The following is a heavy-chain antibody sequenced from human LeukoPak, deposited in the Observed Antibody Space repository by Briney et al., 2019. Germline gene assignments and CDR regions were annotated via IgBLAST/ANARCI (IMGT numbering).Heavy chain of an antibody. CDR2: ISYDGSNK. D-gene: IGHD6-13*01. Sequence: GRSLRLSCAASGFTFSSYAMHWVRQAPGKGLEWVAVISYDGSNKYYADSVKGRFTISRDNSKNTLYLQMNSLRAEDTAVYYRARSSSWYGSSWGQGTLVTVSS. V-gene: IGHV3-30*04. CDR1: GFTFSSYA. J-gene: IGHJ4*02. CDR3: ARSSSWYGSS.